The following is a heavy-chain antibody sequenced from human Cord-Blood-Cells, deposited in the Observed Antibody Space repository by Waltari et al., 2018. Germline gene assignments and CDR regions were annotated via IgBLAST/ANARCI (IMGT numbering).Heavy chain of an antibody. J-gene: IGHJ6*02. CDR3: AGAENHVWHSGYDSYYYYYGMDV. D-gene: IGHD5-12*01. Sequence: EVQLVESGGGLVQPGGSLRLSCAASGFTFSSYEMNWVRQAPGKGLEWVSYISSSGSTIYNADSVKGRFTIARDNAKNSLYLQMNGLRAEDTAVYYCAGAENHVWHSGYDSYYYYYGMDVWGQGTTVTVSS. CDR2: ISSSGSTI. CDR1: GFTFSSYE. V-gene: IGHV3-48*03.